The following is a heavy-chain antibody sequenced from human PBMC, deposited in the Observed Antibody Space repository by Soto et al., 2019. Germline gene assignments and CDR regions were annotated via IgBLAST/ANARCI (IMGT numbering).Heavy chain of an antibody. CDR3: RRVGFGHSSSPGFDY. D-gene: IGHD6-6*01. CDR1: SFSVYRGDVY. J-gene: IGHJ4*02. CDR2: IYHSGST. Sequence: PSETIPVTRTFSSFSVYRGDVYLTWIRQPPGKGLEWIGEIYHSGSTNYNPSLKSRVTISVDKSKNQFSLKLSSVTAADTAVYYWRRVGFGHSSSPGFDYWGKGPLVTVS. V-gene: IGHV4-4*02.